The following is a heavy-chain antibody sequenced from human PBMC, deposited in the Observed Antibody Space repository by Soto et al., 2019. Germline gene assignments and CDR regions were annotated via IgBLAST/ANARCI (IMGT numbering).Heavy chain of an antibody. J-gene: IGHJ6*02. CDR3: ARGNGYDFWSGQTYYYYGMDV. CDR2: ISYDGSNK. Sequence: XGSLGLSCAASGFTFSSYAMHGVRQAPGKGLEWVAVISYDGSNKYYADSVKGRFTISRDNSKNTLYLQMNSLRAEDTAVYYCARGNGYDFWSGQTYYYYGMDVWGQGTTVTVSS. CDR1: GFTFSSYA. V-gene: IGHV3-30-3*01. D-gene: IGHD3-3*01.